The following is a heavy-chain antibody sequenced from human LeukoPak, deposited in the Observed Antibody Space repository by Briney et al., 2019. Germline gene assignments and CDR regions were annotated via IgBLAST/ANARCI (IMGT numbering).Heavy chain of an antibody. CDR2: IYSGGNT. V-gene: IGHV3-66*02. J-gene: IGHJ4*02. Sequence: GGSLRLSCAASGFTVSSNYMSWVRQAPGKGLEWVSVIYSGGNTYYADSVKGRFTISRDNSKNTLYLQMNSLRAEDTAVYYCARDQVGGSYQPFDYWGQGTLVTVSS. CDR3: ARDQVGGSYQPFDY. D-gene: IGHD1-26*01. CDR1: GFTVSSNY.